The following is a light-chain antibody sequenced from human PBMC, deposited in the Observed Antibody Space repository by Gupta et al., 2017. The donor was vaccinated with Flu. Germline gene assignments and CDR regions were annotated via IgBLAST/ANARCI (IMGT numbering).Light chain of an antibody. V-gene: IGKV2-30*01. J-gene: IGKJ4*01. CDR1: QSLVASDGNTY. CDR2: MVA. CDR3: MHGTHWLT. Sequence: DVVMTQSPLSLPVTLGQPASISCRSSQSLVASDGNTYLNWFQQRPGQSPRRLIYMVANRDSGVTGRFSGSGSGTDFTLKISRVEAEDVGLYYCMHGTHWLTFGGGTRVEIK.